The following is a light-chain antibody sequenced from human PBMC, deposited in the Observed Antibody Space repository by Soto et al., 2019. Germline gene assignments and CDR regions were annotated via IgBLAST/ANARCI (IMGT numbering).Light chain of an antibody. CDR3: QQYGNSPYT. J-gene: IGKJ2*01. CDR2: GAS. CDR1: QSVTSSY. Sequence: EIVLTQYPGTLSLSPGERATLSCRASQSVTSSYLAWYQQKPGQAPRLLIYGASTRATGLPDRFSGSGSGTDFTLTISRLEPEDFAVYYCQQYGNSPYTFGQGTKLEIK. V-gene: IGKV3-20*01.